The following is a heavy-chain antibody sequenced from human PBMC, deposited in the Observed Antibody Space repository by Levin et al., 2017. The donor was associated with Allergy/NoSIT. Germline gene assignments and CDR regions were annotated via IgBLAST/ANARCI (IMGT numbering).Heavy chain of an antibody. Sequence: GESLKISCAASGFTFSSYAMHWVRQAPGKGLEWVAVISYDGSNKYYADSVKGRFTISRDNSKNTLYLQMNSLRAEDTAVYYCARGALSGWYWGVVDYWGQGTLVTVSS. CDR2: ISYDGSNK. J-gene: IGHJ4*02. CDR1: GFTFSSYA. V-gene: IGHV3-30-3*01. D-gene: IGHD6-19*01. CDR3: ARGALSGWYWGVVDY.